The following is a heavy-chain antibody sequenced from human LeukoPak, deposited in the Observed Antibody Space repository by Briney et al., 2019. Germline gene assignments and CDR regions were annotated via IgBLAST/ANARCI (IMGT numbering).Heavy chain of an antibody. CDR3: AKDPKSYYYDSSGYYAEYFQH. CDR2: ISLDGSNK. D-gene: IGHD3-22*01. V-gene: IGHV3-30*18. J-gene: IGHJ1*01. Sequence: GGSLRLSCAASGFTFSTYGMHWVRHPPGKGMEWVAVISLDGSNKYYADSVKGRFPISRDNSKNTLYLQMNSLRAEDTAVYYCAKDPKSYYYDSSGYYAEYFQHWGQGNLVTVSS. CDR1: GFTFSTYG.